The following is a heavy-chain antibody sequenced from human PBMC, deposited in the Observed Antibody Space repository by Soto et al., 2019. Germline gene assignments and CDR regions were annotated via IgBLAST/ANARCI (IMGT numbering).Heavy chain of an antibody. J-gene: IGHJ5*02. Sequence: ASVKVSCKAPGYIFTDYYMHWVRQAPGQELGWMGWINANNGDTNYAQKLQGRVTMTTDTSTSTAYMELRSLRSDDTAVYYCARDREVFGVVINGWFDPWGQGTLVTVSS. CDR1: GYIFTDYY. CDR3: ARDREVFGVVINGWFDP. V-gene: IGHV1-18*04. D-gene: IGHD3-3*01. CDR2: INANNGDT.